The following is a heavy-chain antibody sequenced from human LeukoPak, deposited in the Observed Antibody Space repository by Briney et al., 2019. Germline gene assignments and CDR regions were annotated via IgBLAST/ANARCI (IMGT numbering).Heavy chain of an antibody. V-gene: IGHV3-74*01. CDR2: ISTDGTST. CDR1: GFTFSTYW. Sequence: GGSLRLSCAASGFTFSTYWMHWVRQAPGQGLVWVSRISTDGTSTAYADSVKGRFTISRDNAKNTLYLQMNSPRAEDTAVYYCARDARGSYYGGYLDYWGQGTQVTASS. D-gene: IGHD1-26*01. J-gene: IGHJ4*02. CDR3: ARDARGSYYGGYLDY.